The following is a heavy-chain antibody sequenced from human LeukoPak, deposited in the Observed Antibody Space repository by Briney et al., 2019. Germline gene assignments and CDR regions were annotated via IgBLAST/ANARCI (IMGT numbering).Heavy chain of an antibody. J-gene: IGHJ4*03. V-gene: IGHV3-74*01. D-gene: IGHD4-17*01. CDR2: INSDGSST. CDR3: ARDYDYGDYTPGTYFDY. Sequence: PGGSLRLSCAASGFTFSSYWMHWVRQAPGKGLVWVSRINSDGSSTSYADSVKGRFTISRDNAKNTLYLQMNSLRAEDTAVYYCARDYDYGDYTPGTYFDYWGQGTTVTVSS. CDR1: GFTFSSYW.